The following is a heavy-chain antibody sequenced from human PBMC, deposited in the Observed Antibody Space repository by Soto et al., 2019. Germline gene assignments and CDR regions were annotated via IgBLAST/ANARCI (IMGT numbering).Heavy chain of an antibody. J-gene: IGHJ5*02. D-gene: IGHD3-22*01. Sequence: GRSLRLSCAASGFTFSNFGMHWVRQAPGKGLEWVAVIWYDGSKKYYADSVKGRFTISRDNSKNTLFLQMNSLRAEDTAVYYCARGYYDNSGYLIPRGQGTLVTVSS. CDR1: GFTFSNFG. CDR3: ARGYYDNSGYLIP. V-gene: IGHV3-33*01. CDR2: IWYDGSKK.